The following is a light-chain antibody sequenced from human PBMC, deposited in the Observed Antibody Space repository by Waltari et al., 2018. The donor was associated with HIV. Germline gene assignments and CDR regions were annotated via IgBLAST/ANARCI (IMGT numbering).Light chain of an antibody. CDR1: SGRIDTNS. Sequence: FMLTRPHSVSESPGKTVVIACTRSSGRIDTNSVQWYQQRPASSPTTVIYEDNKRPSGVPDRFSGSIDSSSNSATLTISGLKTEDEADYYCQSYDFSSVIFGGGTKLTVL. CDR3: QSYDFSSVI. CDR2: EDN. J-gene: IGLJ2*01. V-gene: IGLV6-57*01.